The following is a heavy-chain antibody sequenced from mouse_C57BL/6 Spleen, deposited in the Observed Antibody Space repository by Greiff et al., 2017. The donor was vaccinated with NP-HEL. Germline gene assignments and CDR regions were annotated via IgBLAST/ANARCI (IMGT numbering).Heavy chain of an antibody. CDR2: ISSGSSTI. V-gene: IGHV5-17*01. CDR1: GFTFSDYG. CDR3: ARGDYGSPLDY. J-gene: IGHJ2*01. D-gene: IGHD1-1*01. Sequence: EVKVVESGGGLVKPGGSLKLSCAASGFTFSDYGMHWVRQAPEKGLEWVAYISSGSSTIYYADTVKGRFTISRDNAKNTLFLQMTSLRSEDTAMYYCARGDYGSPLDYWGQGTTLTVSS.